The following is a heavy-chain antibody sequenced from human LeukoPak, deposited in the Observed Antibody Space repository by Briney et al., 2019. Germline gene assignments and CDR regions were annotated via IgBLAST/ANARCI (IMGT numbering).Heavy chain of an antibody. CDR2: ISSSSSYI. V-gene: IGHV3-21*01. CDR1: GFTFSSYS. Sequence: GGSLRLSCAASGFTFSSYSMNWVRQAPGKGLEWVSSISSSSSYIYYADSVKGRFTISRDNAKNSLYLQMNSLRAEDTAVYYCARASGQYSSGWYNYYYYMDVWGKGTTVTVSS. J-gene: IGHJ6*03. CDR3: ARASGQYSSGWYNYYYYMDV. D-gene: IGHD6-19*01.